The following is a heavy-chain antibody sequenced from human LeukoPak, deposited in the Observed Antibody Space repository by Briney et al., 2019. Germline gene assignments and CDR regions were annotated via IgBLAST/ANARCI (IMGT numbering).Heavy chain of an antibody. V-gene: IGHV4-38-2*02. CDR2: IYHSGST. J-gene: IGHJ5*02. CDR1: GYSISSGYY. CDR3: ARVNDPEDWFDP. Sequence: SETLSLTCTVSGYSISSGYYWGWIRQPPGKGLEWIGSIYHSGSTYYNPSLKSRVTISVDTSKNQFSLKLSSVTAADTAVYYCARVNDPEDWFDPWGQGTLVTVSS.